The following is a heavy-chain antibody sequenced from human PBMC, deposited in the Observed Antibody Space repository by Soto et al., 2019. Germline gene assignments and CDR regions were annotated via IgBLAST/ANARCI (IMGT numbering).Heavy chain of an antibody. J-gene: IGHJ1*01. CDR2: IYSSGHT. CDR3: ARLAGNSFFQH. Sequence: SETLSLTCTVSGGSISSYYWGWIRQPPGKGLECVGYIYSSGHTNYNPSLKSRVTISIDTSKNQFSLKLTSVTAADTAVYFCARLAGNSFFQHWGQGTLVTVSS. CDR1: GGSISSYY. D-gene: IGHD6-19*01. V-gene: IGHV4-59*01.